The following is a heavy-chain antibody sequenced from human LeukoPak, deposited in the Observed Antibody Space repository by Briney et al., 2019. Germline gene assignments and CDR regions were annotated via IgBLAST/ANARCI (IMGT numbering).Heavy chain of an antibody. Sequence: GGSLRLSCSASGFTFSSYDMHWVRQAPGKGLEYVSGISYNGGTTSYADSVKGRFTISRDNSKKTLYLQMSSLRAEDTAVYYCVKGSPQSDDYWGQGTLVTVSS. D-gene: IGHD2-15*01. J-gene: IGHJ4*02. CDR1: GFTFSSYD. CDR2: ISYNGGTT. V-gene: IGHV3-64D*09. CDR3: VKGSPQSDDY.